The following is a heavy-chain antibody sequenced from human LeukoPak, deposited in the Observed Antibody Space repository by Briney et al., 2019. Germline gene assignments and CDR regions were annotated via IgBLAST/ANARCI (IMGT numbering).Heavy chain of an antibody. CDR2: ILGSGGST. CDR1: GFTFSNYA. CDR3: AKWGDYDVLTGYYVPDY. Sequence: PGASLRLSCAASGFTFSNYAMSWVRLAPGKGLEWASAILGSGGSTYYADSVKGRFTVSRDNSKSTLYLQMNSLRAEDTALYYCAKWGDYDVLTGYYVPDYWGQGTLVTVSS. V-gene: IGHV3-23*01. J-gene: IGHJ4*02. D-gene: IGHD3-9*01.